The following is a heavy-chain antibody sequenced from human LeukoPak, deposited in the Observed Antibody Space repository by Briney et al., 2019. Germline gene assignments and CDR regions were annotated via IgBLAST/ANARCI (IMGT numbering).Heavy chain of an antibody. CDR2: TSADNGNT. CDR3: ARYSGGYCSNGVCSDAFDM. J-gene: IGHJ3*02. V-gene: IGHV1-18*01. D-gene: IGHD2-8*01. Sequence: GASVKVSCKASGYTFTSYGISWVRQAPGQGLEWMGWTSADNGNTNYAQKLQGRVILTTDTSTNTAYMELRSLRSDDTAVYYCARYSGGYCSNGVCSDAFDMWGQGTMVTVSS. CDR1: GYTFTSYG.